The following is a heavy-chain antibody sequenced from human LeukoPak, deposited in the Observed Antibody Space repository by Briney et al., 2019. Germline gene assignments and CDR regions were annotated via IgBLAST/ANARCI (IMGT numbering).Heavy chain of an antibody. Sequence: KPSETLSLTCTVSGGSISSYYWSWIRQPPGKGLEWIGYIYYSGSTNYNPSLKSRVTISVDTSKNQFSLKLSSVTAADTAVYYCARGYYDILTGYYSYAFDIWGQGTIVTVSS. D-gene: IGHD3-9*01. V-gene: IGHV4-59*01. J-gene: IGHJ3*02. CDR2: IYYSGST. CDR3: ARGYYDILTGYYSYAFDI. CDR1: GGSISSYY.